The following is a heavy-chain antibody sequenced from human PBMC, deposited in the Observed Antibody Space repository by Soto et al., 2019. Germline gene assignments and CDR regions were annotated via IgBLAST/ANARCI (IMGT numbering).Heavy chain of an antibody. J-gene: IGHJ6*02. D-gene: IGHD4-17*01. V-gene: IGHV3-33*01. CDR2: IWYDGSNK. Sequence: GGSLRLSCAASGFTFSSYGMHWVRQAPGKGLEWVAVIWYDGSNKYYADSVKGRFTISRDNSKNTLYLQMNSLRAEDTAVYYCASLSFGDYSFGYGMDVWGQGTTVTVSS. CDR1: GFTFSSYG. CDR3: ASLSFGDYSFGYGMDV.